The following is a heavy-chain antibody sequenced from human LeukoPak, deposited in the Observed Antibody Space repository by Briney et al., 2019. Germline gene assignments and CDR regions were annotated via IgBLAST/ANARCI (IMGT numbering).Heavy chain of an antibody. CDR1: GFTFNMYW. J-gene: IGHJ4*02. CDR3: VTDSHYSPDS. V-gene: IGHV3-74*03. D-gene: IGHD2-21*01. CDR2: INSDGSDT. Sequence: GGSLRLSCAASGFTFNMYWMHWVRQGPGKGLVCVSRINSDGSDTTYADSVKGRFTISRDNAKNTVYLQMNSLRAEDTAVYYCVTDSHYSPDSWGLGSLVTVSS.